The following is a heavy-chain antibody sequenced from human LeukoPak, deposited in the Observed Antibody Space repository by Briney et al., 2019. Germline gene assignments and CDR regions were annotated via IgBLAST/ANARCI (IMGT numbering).Heavy chain of an antibody. Sequence: PSETLSLTCTVSGGSISSSSYYWGWIRQPPGKGLEWIGSIYYSGSTYYNPSLKSRVTISVDTSKNQFSLKLSSVTAADTAVYYCARVHGDPIRFDYWGQGTLVTVSS. V-gene: IGHV4-39*07. CDR3: ARVHGDPIRFDY. CDR2: IYYSGST. J-gene: IGHJ4*02. D-gene: IGHD2-2*02. CDR1: GGSISSSSYY.